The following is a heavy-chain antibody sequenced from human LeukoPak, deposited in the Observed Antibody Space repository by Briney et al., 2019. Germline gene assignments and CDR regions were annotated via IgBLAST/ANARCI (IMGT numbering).Heavy chain of an antibody. D-gene: IGHD2-21*02. J-gene: IGHJ4*02. CDR3: AKEPRHCGGDCFSLLDY. CDR1: GFTFSSYS. V-gene: IGHV3-23*01. Sequence: PRGSLRLSSVPPGFTFSSYSMSLVRQAPGKGLEWVSLITGGGDYTYYADSVKGRFTISRDNSKNTLYLQMNSLRAEDTAVFYCAKEPRHCGGDCFSLLDYWGQGTLVTVSS. CDR2: ITGGGDYT.